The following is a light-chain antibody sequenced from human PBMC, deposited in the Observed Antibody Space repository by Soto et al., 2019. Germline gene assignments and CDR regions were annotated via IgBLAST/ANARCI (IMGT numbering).Light chain of an antibody. J-gene: IGLJ3*02. CDR3: AAWDDSLNGRV. CDR2: GHN. V-gene: IGLV1-40*01. Sequence: QSVLTQPPSVSGAPGQRVTISCTGSYSNIGAGYEVHWYQQIPGTAPKLLISGHNNRPSGVPDRFFGSKSGTSASLAISGLQSEDEADYYCAAWDDSLNGRVFGGGTKLTVL. CDR1: YSNIGAGYE.